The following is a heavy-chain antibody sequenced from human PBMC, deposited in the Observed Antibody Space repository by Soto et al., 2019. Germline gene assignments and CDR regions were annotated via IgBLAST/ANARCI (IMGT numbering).Heavy chain of an antibody. Sequence: QVQLQESGPGLVKPSGTLSLTCAVSGGSISSSNWWSWVRQPPGKGLEWIGEIYHSGSTNYNPSLKSRVTISVDKSKNQFSLKLSSVTAADTAVYYCARDWGVPAAIGADYYYGMDVWGQGTTVTVSS. CDR2: IYHSGST. V-gene: IGHV4-4*02. CDR3: ARDWGVPAAIGADYYYGMDV. J-gene: IGHJ6*02. D-gene: IGHD2-2*01. CDR1: GGSISSSNW.